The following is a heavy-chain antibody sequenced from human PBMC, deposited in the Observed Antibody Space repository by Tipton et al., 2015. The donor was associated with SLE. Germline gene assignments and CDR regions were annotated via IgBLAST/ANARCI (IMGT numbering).Heavy chain of an antibody. CDR1: GGSLSGYW. CDR3: ASGVLGQQLPGV. J-gene: IGHJ4*02. CDR2: IYYSGST. V-gene: IGHV4-59*01. D-gene: IGHD6-13*01. Sequence: TLSLTCTVYGGSLSGYWWSWIRQPPGKGLEWIGYIYYSGSTNYNPSLKSRVTISVDTSKNQFSLKLSSVTAADTAVYYCASGVLGQQLPGVWGQGTLVTVSS.